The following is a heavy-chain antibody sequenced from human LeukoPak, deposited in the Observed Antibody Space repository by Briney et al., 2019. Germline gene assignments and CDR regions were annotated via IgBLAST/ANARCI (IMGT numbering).Heavy chain of an antibody. CDR1: GGSISSGSYY. D-gene: IGHD6-19*01. J-gene: IGHJ4*02. V-gene: IGHV4-61*02. CDR2: IYTSGST. CDR3: ARDSLGVAGTVRDY. Sequence: SETLSLTCTVSGGSISSGSYYWSWIRQPAGKGLEWIGRIYTSGSTNYNPSLKSRVTISVGTSKNQFSLKLSSVTAADTAVYYCARDSLGVAGTVRDYWGQGTLVTVSS.